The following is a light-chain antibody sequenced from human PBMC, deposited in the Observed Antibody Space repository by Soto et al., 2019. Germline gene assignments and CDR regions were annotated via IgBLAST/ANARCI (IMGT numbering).Light chain of an antibody. Sequence: QFVLTQPPSASGTPGQRVTISCSGSSSNIGSDFVYWYQHVPGTAPKLLIYSDNQRLSGVPDRFSGSKSGTSASLAISGLRSEDEADYYCAGWDDSLSGVVFGGGTKLTVL. CDR2: SDN. J-gene: IGLJ2*01. V-gene: IGLV1-47*02. CDR1: SSNIGSDF. CDR3: AGWDDSLSGVV.